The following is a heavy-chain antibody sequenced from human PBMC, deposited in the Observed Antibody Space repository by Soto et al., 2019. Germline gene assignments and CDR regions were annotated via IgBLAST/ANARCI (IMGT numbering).Heavy chain of an antibody. CDR2: INAGNGNT. J-gene: IGHJ5*02. Sequence: ASVKVSCKASGYTFTSYAMHWVRQAPGQRFEWMGWINAGNGNTKYSRKFQGRVTITRDTSASTAYMELSSLRSEDTAVYYCARDPEYSSGWLRGWFDPWGQGTLVTVSS. CDR3: ARDPEYSSGWLRGWFDP. V-gene: IGHV1-3*01. CDR1: GYTFTSYA. D-gene: IGHD6-19*01.